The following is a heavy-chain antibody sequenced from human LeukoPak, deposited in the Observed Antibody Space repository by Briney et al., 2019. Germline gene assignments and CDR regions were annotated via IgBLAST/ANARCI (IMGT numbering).Heavy chain of an antibody. CDR3: AKYFPQSDSSGYRDAFDI. CDR2: ISDSGGNT. J-gene: IGHJ3*02. CDR1: GFTFRSYA. Sequence: GGSLRLSCAASGFTFRSYAMSWVRQAPGKGLEWVSTISDSGGNTYYADSVKGLFTISRDNSKNTLYLEMNSLRAEDTAVYYCAKYFPQSDSSGYRDAFDIWGQGTMVTVSS. D-gene: IGHD3-22*01. V-gene: IGHV3-23*01.